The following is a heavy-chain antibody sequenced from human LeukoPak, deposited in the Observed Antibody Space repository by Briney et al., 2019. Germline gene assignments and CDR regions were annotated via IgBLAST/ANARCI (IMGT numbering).Heavy chain of an antibody. V-gene: IGHV3-48*01. D-gene: IGHD4-17*01. CDR1: GFTFSSYS. J-gene: IGHJ4*02. CDR3: ARVGSYGDYGFDY. CDR2: ISSSSSTI. Sequence: GGSLRLSCAASGFTFSSYSMNWVHQAPGKGLEWVSYISSSSSTIYYADSVKGRFTISRDNAKNSLYLQMNSLRAEDTAVYYCARVGSYGDYGFDYWGQGTLVTVSS.